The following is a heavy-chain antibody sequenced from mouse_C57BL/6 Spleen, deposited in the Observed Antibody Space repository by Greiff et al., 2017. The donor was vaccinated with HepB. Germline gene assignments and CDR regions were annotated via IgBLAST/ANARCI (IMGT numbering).Heavy chain of an antibody. Sequence: VQLQQSGPELVKPGASVKISCKASGYTFTDYYMNWVKQSHGKSLEWIGDINPNNGGTSYNQKFKGKATLTVDKSSSTAYMELRSLTSEDSAVYYCAKSPIYDYGSSRRRYYGVWGTGTTVTVSS. CDR3: AKSPIYDYGSSRRRYYGV. CDR2: INPNNGGT. D-gene: IGHD1-1*01. CDR1: GYTFTDYY. J-gene: IGHJ1*03. V-gene: IGHV1-26*01.